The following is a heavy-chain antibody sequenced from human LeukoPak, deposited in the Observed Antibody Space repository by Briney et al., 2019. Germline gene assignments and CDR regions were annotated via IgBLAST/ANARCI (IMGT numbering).Heavy chain of an antibody. Sequence: GGSLRLSCAASGFTFSSYSMNWVRQAPGKGLEWVSSISSSSSYIYYADSVKGRFTISRDNAKNSLYLQMNSLRAEDTAVYYCARDGRAAASTDYYYYMDVWGKGTTVTVSS. D-gene: IGHD6-13*01. V-gene: IGHV3-21*01. J-gene: IGHJ6*03. CDR3: ARDGRAAASTDYYYYMDV. CDR1: GFTFSSYS. CDR2: ISSSSSYI.